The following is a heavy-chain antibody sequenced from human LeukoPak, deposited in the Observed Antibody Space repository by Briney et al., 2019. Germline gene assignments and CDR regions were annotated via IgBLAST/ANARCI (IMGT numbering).Heavy chain of an antibody. CDR3: ARVGSYGDYIRY. V-gene: IGHV4-34*01. CDR2: INHSGST. CDR1: GGSFSGYY. J-gene: IGHJ4*02. D-gene: IGHD4-17*01. Sequence: SETLSLTCAVYGGSFSGYYWSWIRQPPGKGLEWIGEINHSGSTNYNPSLKSRVTISVDTSKNQFSLKLSSVTAADTAVYYCARVGSYGDYIRYWGQGTLVTVSS.